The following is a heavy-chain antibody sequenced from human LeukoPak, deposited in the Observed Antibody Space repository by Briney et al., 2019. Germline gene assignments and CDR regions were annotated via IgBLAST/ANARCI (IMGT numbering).Heavy chain of an antibody. J-gene: IGHJ4*02. Sequence: ETLSLTCTVSGDSISSYYWSWIRQPPGKGLEWVSSISGSGDRIFYADSVRGRFTISRDNSKNILYLQMNNLSAEDTAIYYCAKSRYQLLDHFDYWGQGTLVTVSS. CDR3: AKSRYQLLDHFDY. CDR2: ISGSGDRI. D-gene: IGHD2-2*02. CDR1: GDSISSYY. V-gene: IGHV3-23*01.